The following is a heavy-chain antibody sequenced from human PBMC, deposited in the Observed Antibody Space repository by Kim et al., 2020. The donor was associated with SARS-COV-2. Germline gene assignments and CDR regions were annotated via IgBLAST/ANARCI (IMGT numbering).Heavy chain of an antibody. J-gene: IGHJ5*02. Sequence: ASVKVSCKASGYTFTSYYMHWVRQAPGQGLEWMGIINPSGGSTSYAQKFQGRVTMTRDTSTSTVYMELSSLRTEDTAVYYCARVYCSGGSCYGDNWFDPWGQGTLVTVSS. CDR3: ARVYCSGGSCYGDNWFDP. CDR2: INPSGGST. D-gene: IGHD2-15*01. CDR1: GYTFTSYY. V-gene: IGHV1-46*01.